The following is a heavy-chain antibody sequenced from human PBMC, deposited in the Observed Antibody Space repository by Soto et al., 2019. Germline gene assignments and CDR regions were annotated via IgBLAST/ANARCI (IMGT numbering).Heavy chain of an antibody. CDR3: AKDMRGIAAAGRAWNYFDY. CDR2: ISWDGGST. CDR1: GFTFDDYT. D-gene: IGHD6-13*01. V-gene: IGHV3-43*01. J-gene: IGHJ4*02. Sequence: EVQLVESGGVVVQPGGSLRLSCAASGFTFDDYTMHWVRQAPGKGLEWVSLISWDGGSTYYADSVKGRFTISRDNSKNSLYLQMNSLRTEDTALYYCAKDMRGIAAAGRAWNYFDYWGQGTLVTVSS.